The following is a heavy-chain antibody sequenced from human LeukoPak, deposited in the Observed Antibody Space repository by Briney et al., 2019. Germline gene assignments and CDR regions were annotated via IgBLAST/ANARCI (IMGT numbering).Heavy chain of an antibody. CDR3: ARQALLHSGWPPQTDY. J-gene: IGHJ4*02. Sequence: ASVKVSFKASGYTFTSYGISWVRQAPGQGREGMGWISAYNGNTNYAQKLQGRVTMTTDTSTSTAYMELRSLRSDDTAVYYCARQALLHSGWPPQTDYWGQGTLVTVSS. V-gene: IGHV1-18*04. D-gene: IGHD6-19*01. CDR2: ISAYNGNT. CDR1: GYTFTSYG.